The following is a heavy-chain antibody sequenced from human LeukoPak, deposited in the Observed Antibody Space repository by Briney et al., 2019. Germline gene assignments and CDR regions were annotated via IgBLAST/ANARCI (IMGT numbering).Heavy chain of an antibody. CDR1: GGTFSSYA. D-gene: IGHD5-18*01. J-gene: IGHJ4*02. CDR3: ARWDGYLLDY. CDR2: IIPIFGTA. Sequence: WASVKVSCKASGGTFSSYAISWVRQAPGQGLEWMGGIIPIFGTANYAQKFQGRVTITADESTSTAYMELSSLRSEDTAVYYCARWDGYLLDYWGQGTLVTVSS. V-gene: IGHV1-69*13.